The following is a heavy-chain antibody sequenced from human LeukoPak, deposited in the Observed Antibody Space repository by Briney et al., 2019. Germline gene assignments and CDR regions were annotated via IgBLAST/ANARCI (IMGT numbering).Heavy chain of an antibody. D-gene: IGHD3-22*01. CDR2: IKSKTDGGTT. Sequence: GGSLRLSCAASGFTFSNAWMSWVRQAPGKGLEWVGRIKSKTDGGTTDYAAPVKGRFTISRDDSKNTLYLQMNSLKTEDTAVYYCTTDIDWGDQYYYDSSGYQGFDYWGQGTLVTVSS. CDR3: TTDIDWGDQYYYDSSGYQGFDY. J-gene: IGHJ4*02. V-gene: IGHV3-15*01. CDR1: GFTFSNAW.